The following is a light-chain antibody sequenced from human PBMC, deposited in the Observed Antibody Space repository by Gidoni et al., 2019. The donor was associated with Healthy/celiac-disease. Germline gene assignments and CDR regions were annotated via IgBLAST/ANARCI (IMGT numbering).Light chain of an antibody. Sequence: EIVLTQSPGTLSLSPGERATLSCRASQSVSSSYLAWYQQKPGQALRLLIYGASSRATGIPDRFSGSGSGTDVTLTISRREPEDFAVYYCQQYGSSPPMYTFGQGTKLEIK. CDR3: QQYGSSPPMYT. J-gene: IGKJ2*01. V-gene: IGKV3-20*01. CDR1: QSVSSSY. CDR2: GAS.